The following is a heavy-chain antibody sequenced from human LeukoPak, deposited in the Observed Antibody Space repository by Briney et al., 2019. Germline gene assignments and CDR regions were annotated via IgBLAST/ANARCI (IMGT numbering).Heavy chain of an antibody. CDR2: INHSGST. V-gene: IGHV4-34*01. CDR1: GGSFSGYY. Sequence: SETLSLTCAVYGGSFSGYYWSWIRQPPGKGLEWIGEINHSGSTNYNPSLKSRVTISVDTSKNQFSLKLSSVTAADTAVYYCARGLRKVTKALWDYWGQGTLVTVSS. D-gene: IGHD4-17*01. J-gene: IGHJ4*02. CDR3: ARGLRKVTKALWDY.